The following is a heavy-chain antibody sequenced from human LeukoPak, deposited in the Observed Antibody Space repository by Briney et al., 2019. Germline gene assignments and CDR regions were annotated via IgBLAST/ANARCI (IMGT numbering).Heavy chain of an antibody. CDR1: GFTFSSYS. CDR3: ARGRYDYVWGSYRYTEYYFDY. CDR2: IWYDGSNK. D-gene: IGHD3-16*02. V-gene: IGHV3-33*08. Sequence: SGGSLRLSCAASGFTFSSYSMNWVRQAPGKGLEWVAVIWYDGSNKYYADSVKGRFTIPRDNSKNTLYLQMNSLRAEDTAVYYCARGRYDYVWGSYRYTEYYFDYWGQGTLVTVSS. J-gene: IGHJ4*02.